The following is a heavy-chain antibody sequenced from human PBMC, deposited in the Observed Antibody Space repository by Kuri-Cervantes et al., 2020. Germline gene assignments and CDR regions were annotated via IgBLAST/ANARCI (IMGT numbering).Heavy chain of an antibody. Sequence: ETLSLTCAVYGGSFSGYYWSWVRQTPGKGLEWVAYISSDGSETKCVDSVKGRFTISRDNAKNSMYLQMNSLRVEDTAVYYCARDRALYDFWSGYYTGNWFDPWGQGTLVTVSS. CDR1: GGSFSGYY. CDR3: ARDRALYDFWSGYYTGNWFDP. V-gene: IGHV3-7*03. J-gene: IGHJ5*02. D-gene: IGHD3-3*01. CDR2: ISSDGSET.